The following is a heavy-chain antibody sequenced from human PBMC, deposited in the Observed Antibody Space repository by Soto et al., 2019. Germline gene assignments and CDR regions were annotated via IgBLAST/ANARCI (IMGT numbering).Heavy chain of an antibody. CDR3: ARDGGLSGSYSDWFDT. CDR2: VWYDGSSK. V-gene: IGHV3-33*01. J-gene: IGHJ5*02. Sequence: PGGSLRLSCEASGFTFSNFGMNWVRQAPGKGLEWVARVWYDGSSKYYVDSVKSRFTISRDNSKETVYLQMNSLRAEDTGVYYCARDGGLSGSYSDWFDTWGQGTLVTVSS. CDR1: GFTFSNFG. D-gene: IGHD1-26*01.